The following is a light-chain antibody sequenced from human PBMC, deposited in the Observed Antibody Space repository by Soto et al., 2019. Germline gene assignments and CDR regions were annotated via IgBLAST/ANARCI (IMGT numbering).Light chain of an antibody. CDR1: QDISHY. CDR2: DAS. Sequence: KTQYPSSVCASIEETVTITCQASQDISHYLNWYQQKPGKALKLLIYDASNLHPGVPSRFRGSGSGTEFSFNITSLQPQAVATCYCQQYDDLPITSGHGTRLEIK. CDR3: QQYDDLPIT. V-gene: IGKV1-33*01. J-gene: IGKJ5*01.